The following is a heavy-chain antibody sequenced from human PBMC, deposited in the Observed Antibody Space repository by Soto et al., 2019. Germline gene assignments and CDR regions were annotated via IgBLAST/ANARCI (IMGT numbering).Heavy chain of an antibody. CDR3: ARDRRFCDSGSYDIANDAFDV. CDR1: GYTITAYH. CDR2: INPNSGGT. Sequence: GVSVEASCMYCGYTITAYHMDWVREAPGQVLKLMGWINPNSGGTNYVQTFQGRVTMTRDTSISTAYMEVSRLKSDDTDVYYCARDRRFCDSGSYDIANDAFDVWGQGTMVTVSS. D-gene: IGHD3-22*01. V-gene: IGHV1-2*02. J-gene: IGHJ3*01.